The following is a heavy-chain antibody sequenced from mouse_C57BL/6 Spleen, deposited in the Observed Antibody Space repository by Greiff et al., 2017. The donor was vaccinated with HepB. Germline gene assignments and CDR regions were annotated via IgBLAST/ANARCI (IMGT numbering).Heavy chain of an antibody. Sequence: DVHLVESGGDLVKPGGSLKLSCAASGFTFSSYGMSWVRQTPDKRLEWVATISSGGSYTYYPDSVKGRFTISRDNAKNTLYLQMSSLKSEDTAMYYCARQGTVVSPFAYWGQGTLVTVSA. J-gene: IGHJ3*01. D-gene: IGHD1-1*01. V-gene: IGHV5-6*01. CDR1: GFTFSSYG. CDR2: ISSGGSYT. CDR3: ARQGTVVSPFAY.